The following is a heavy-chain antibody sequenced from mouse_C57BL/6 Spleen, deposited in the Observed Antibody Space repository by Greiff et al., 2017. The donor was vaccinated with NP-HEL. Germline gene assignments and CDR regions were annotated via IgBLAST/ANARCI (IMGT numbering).Heavy chain of an antibody. Sequence: EVQLQQSGPELVKPGASVKISCKASGYSFTDYNMNWVKQSNGKSLEWIGVINPNYGTTSYNQKFKGKATLTVDQSSSTAYMQLNSLTSEDSAVYYCARQDKNLYYDYDGWFAYWGQGTLVTVSA. V-gene: IGHV1-39*01. J-gene: IGHJ3*01. CDR2: INPNYGTT. CDR1: GYSFTDYN. D-gene: IGHD2-4*01. CDR3: ARQDKNLYYDYDGWFAY.